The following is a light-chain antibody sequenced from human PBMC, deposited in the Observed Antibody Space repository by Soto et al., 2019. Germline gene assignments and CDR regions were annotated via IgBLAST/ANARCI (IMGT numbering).Light chain of an antibody. Sequence: DIQMTQSPSTLSASVRDRVAITCRASDNIVHWVAWYQQKPGKASKLLIYKAANLADEVPARFAGSGSGTDFTLTISRLQPDDFATYYCQHYNSFSRTFGQGTKVDIK. CDR1: DNIVHW. J-gene: IGKJ1*01. V-gene: IGKV1-5*03. CDR3: QHYNSFSRT. CDR2: KAA.